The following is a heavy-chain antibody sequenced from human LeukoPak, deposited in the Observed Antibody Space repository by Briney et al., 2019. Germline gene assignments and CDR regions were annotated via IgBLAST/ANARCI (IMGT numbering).Heavy chain of an antibody. D-gene: IGHD5-12*01. Sequence: AASVKVSCKASGYTFTGYYMHWVRQAPGQGLEWMGWINPNSGGTNYAQKFQGRVTMTRDTSISTAYMELSRLRSDDTAVYYCARGSSDIVATISYWGQGTLVTVSS. CDR3: ARGSSDIVATISY. V-gene: IGHV1-2*02. CDR2: INPNSGGT. CDR1: GYTFTGYY. J-gene: IGHJ4*02.